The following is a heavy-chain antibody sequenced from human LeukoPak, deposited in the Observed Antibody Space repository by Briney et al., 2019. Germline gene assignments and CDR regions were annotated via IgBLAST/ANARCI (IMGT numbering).Heavy chain of an antibody. D-gene: IGHD5-18*01. CDR2: ISGYNGNT. J-gene: IGHJ4*02. V-gene: IGHV1-18*01. CDR1: GYTFTSYG. Sequence: ASVKVSCKASGYTFTSYGISWVRQAPGQGLEWMGWISGYNGNTNYAQKFQGRVTMTRDTSASTVYMELSSLRSEDTAVYYCARVKKGYSYGYDYWGQGTLVTVSS. CDR3: ARVKKGYSYGYDY.